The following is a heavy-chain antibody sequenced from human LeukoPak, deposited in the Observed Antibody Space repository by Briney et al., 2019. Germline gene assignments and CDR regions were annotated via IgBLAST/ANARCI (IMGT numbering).Heavy chain of an antibody. J-gene: IGHJ4*02. CDR3: ASHYVWGTQRYIDY. CDR1: GASTGSSTYY. CDR2: IYYTGMT. V-gene: IGHV4-39*01. Sequence: SETLSLTCTVSGASTGSSTYYWGWTRQPPGKGLEWIGTIYYTGMTYYNPSLKSRVNIAEDRSKNQFSLKLTSLTAADTAVYYCASHYVWGTQRYIDYWGQGSLVTVSS. D-gene: IGHD3-16*02.